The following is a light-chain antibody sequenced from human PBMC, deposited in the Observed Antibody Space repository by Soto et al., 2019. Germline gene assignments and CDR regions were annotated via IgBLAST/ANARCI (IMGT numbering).Light chain of an antibody. CDR2: AAS. V-gene: IGKV1-39*01. CDR3: QQSYSSLWT. Sequence: DIQMTQSQASLSASVGDRVTITCRASQNIGNYLNWYQQKPGKAPKLLIFAASSLLSGGPSRFSGSGSGTEFTLTISSLQPEDFATYHCQQSYSSLWTFGQGTKVEIK. J-gene: IGKJ1*01. CDR1: QNIGNY.